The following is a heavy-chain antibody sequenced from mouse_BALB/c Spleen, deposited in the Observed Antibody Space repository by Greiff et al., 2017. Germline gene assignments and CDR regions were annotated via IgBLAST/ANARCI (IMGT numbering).Heavy chain of an antibody. CDR3: ARYPYYGNYYAMDY. D-gene: IGHD2-10*01. V-gene: IGHV1-26*01. Sequence: EVQLQQSGPELVKPGASVKISCKASGYSFTGYYMHWVKQSHVKSLEWIGRINPYNGATSYNQNFKDKASLTVDKSSSTAYMELHSLTSEDSAVYYCARYPYYGNYYAMDYWGQGTSVTVSS. J-gene: IGHJ4*01. CDR2: INPYNGAT. CDR1: GYSFTGYY.